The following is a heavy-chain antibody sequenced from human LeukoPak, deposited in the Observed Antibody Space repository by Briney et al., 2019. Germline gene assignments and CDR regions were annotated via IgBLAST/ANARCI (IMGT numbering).Heavy chain of an antibody. CDR3: ARAPYYYDSSGCFDY. D-gene: IGHD3-22*01. Sequence: PGGSLTLSCAASGFTFSSYSMNWVRQAPGKVLEWVSSISSSSSYIYYADSVKGRFTISRDNAKNSLYLQMNSLRAEDTAVYYCARAPYYYDSSGCFDYWGQGTLVTVSS. V-gene: IGHV3-21*01. J-gene: IGHJ4*02. CDR2: ISSSSSYI. CDR1: GFTFSSYS.